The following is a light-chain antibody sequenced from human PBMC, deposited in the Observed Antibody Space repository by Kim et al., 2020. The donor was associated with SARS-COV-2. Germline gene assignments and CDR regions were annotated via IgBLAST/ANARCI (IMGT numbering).Light chain of an antibody. Sequence: QSVLTQPPSASGTPGQTVSISCSGSSSNIGNNYVYWYQQVPGSAPKLLVFRNTERPSGVPDRFSGSKSGTSASLAISGLRSDDEADYYCATWDDGLRGGVFGGGTKLTVL. CDR1: SSNIGNNY. J-gene: IGLJ3*02. V-gene: IGLV1-47*01. CDR3: ATWDDGLRGGV. CDR2: RNT.